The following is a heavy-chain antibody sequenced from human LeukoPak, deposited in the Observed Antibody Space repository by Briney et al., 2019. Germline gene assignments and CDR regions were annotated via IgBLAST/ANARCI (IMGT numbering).Heavy chain of an antibody. V-gene: IGHV1-3*01. CDR2: IDAGNGNT. D-gene: IGHD2-2*01. Sequence: ASVKVSCKASGYTFISYAMHWVRQAPGQRLEWMGWIDAGNGNTKYSEKFQGRVTITKDTSASTVYMQLSSLRSEDTAVYYCARDQGIVVVPAVIKAHNWFDPWGQGTLVTVSS. CDR3: ARDQGIVVVPAVIKAHNWFDP. CDR1: GYTFISYA. J-gene: IGHJ5*02.